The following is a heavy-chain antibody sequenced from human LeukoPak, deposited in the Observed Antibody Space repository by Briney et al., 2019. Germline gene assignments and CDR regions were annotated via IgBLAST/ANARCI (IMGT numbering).Heavy chain of an antibody. CDR2: INPNSGGT. V-gene: IGHV1-2*02. CDR1: GYTFTGYY. CDR3: ARVRQGYYDSSGYPDY. Sequence: GASVKVSCKASGYTFTGYYMHWVRQAPGQGLEWMGWINPNSGGTNYAQKFQGRVTMTRDTSISTAYMELSRLRSDDTAVYYRARVRQGYYDSSGYPDYWGQGTLVTVSS. J-gene: IGHJ4*02. D-gene: IGHD3-22*01.